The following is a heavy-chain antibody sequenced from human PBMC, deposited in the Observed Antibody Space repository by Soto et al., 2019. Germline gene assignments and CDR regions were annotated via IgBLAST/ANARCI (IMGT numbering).Heavy chain of an antibody. CDR3: AREMTIFGVAPGGGVDV. V-gene: IGHV4-30-2*01. D-gene: IGHD3-3*01. J-gene: IGHJ6*02. Sequence: QLQLQESGSGLVQPSQTLSLTCTASGGSISTSGYSWTWIRQPPGGGLEWIGSIYQTGRTYVIPSLKSLVTMSLDKSKNQFSLNLTSVTAADTALYYCAREMTIFGVAPGGGVDVWCQGTTVTVSS. CDR1: GGSISTSGYS. CDR2: IYQTGRT.